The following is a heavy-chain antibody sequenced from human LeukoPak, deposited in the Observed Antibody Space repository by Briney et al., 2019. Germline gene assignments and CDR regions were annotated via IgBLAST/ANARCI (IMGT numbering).Heavy chain of an antibody. CDR2: IYHSGST. CDR1: GGSISSGGYH. CDR3: ARAAGDGGDFDY. J-gene: IGHJ4*02. D-gene: IGHD2-21*02. Sequence: SQTLSLTCTVSGGSISSGGYHWSWIRQPPGKGLEWIGYIYHSGSTYYNPSLKSRVTISVDRSKNQFSLKLSSVTAADTAVYYCARAAGDGGDFDYWGQGTLVTVSS. V-gene: IGHV4-30-2*01.